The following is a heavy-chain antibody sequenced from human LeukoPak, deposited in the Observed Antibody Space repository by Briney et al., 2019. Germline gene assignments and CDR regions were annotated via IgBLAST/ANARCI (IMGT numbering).Heavy chain of an antibody. V-gene: IGHV4-59*08. CDR2: IYYSGST. D-gene: IGHD6-19*01. J-gene: IGHJ4*02. Sequence: PSETLSLTCTVSGGSISSYYWSWIRQPPGKGLEWIGYIYYSGSTNYNPSLKSRVTISVDTSKNQFSLKLSSVTAADTAVYYCARLGSSGWEAILDYWGQGTLVTVSS. CDR3: ARLGSSGWEAILDY. CDR1: GGSISSYY.